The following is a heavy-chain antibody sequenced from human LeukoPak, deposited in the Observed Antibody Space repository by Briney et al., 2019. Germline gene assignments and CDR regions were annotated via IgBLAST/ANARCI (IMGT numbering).Heavy chain of an antibody. CDR2: ISGSSSYT. J-gene: IGHJ4*02. D-gene: IGHD5-24*01. V-gene: IGHV3-11*05. Sequence: GGSLRLSCATSGFSFSDYYMSWIRQAPGKGLEWVSYISGSSSYTNYADSVKGRFTISRDNAKNSLYLQMNSLRAEDTAIYYCAKASWDGYNYDSGTGSFDYWGQGTLVTVSS. CDR3: AKASWDGYNYDSGTGSFDY. CDR1: GFSFSDYY.